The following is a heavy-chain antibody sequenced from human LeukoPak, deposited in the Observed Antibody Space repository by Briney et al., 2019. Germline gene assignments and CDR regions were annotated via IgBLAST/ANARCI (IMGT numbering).Heavy chain of an antibody. CDR1: GFTFSDYT. Sequence: GGSLRLSCAASGFTFSDYTLNWVRQAPGEGLEWVSCITSSSDYIYYADSVQGRFTISRDNAKNSLYLQMDSLRAEDTAVYFCARDGVGAXPFDXXGXGIXVTV. CDR3: ARDGVGAXPFDX. D-gene: IGHD1-26*01. V-gene: IGHV3-21*01. J-gene: IGHJ4*02. CDR2: ITSSSDYI.